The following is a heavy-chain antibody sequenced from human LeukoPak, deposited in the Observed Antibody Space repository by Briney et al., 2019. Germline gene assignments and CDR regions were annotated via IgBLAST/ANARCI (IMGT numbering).Heavy chain of an antibody. CDR3: ARDQPLAAAAAPDY. CDR1: GGTFSSYT. J-gene: IGHJ4*02. CDR2: IIPILGIA. Sequence: GASVKVSCKASGGTFSSYTISWVRQAPGQGLEWMGRIIPILGIANYAQKFQGRVTITADKSTSTAYMELRSLRSDDTAVYYCARDQPLAAAAAPDYWGQGTLVTVSS. V-gene: IGHV1-69*02. D-gene: IGHD6-13*01.